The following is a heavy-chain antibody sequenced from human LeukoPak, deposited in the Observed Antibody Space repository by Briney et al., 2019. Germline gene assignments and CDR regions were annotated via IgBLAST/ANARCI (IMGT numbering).Heavy chain of an antibody. J-gene: IGHJ4*02. Sequence: SETLSLTCTVSGGSISSYYWSWIRQPPGKGLEWIGEINHSGSTNYNPSLKSRVTISVDTSKNQFSLKLSSVTAADTAVYYCARAKRHYYGSGSYAYWGQGTLVTVSS. CDR2: INHSGST. V-gene: IGHV4-34*01. CDR1: GGSISSYY. CDR3: ARAKRHYYGSGSYAY. D-gene: IGHD3-10*01.